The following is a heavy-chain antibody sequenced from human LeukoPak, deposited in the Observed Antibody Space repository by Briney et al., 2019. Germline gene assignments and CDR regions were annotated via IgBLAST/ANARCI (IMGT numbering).Heavy chain of an antibody. D-gene: IGHD6-13*01. J-gene: IGHJ4*02. V-gene: IGHV3-30*18. CDR3: AKVWEREAAAGPFDY. CDR1: GFTFSSYG. Sequence: GGSLIISCAASGFTFSSYGMHWVRQAPGKGLEWVAVISYDGSNKYYADSVKGRFTISRDNSKNTLYLQMNSLRAEDTAVYYCAKVWEREAAAGPFDYWGQGTLITVPS. CDR2: ISYDGSNK.